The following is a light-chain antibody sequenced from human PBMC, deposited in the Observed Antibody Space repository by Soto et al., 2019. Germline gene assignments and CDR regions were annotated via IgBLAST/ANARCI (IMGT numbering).Light chain of an antibody. Sequence: EIVLTQSPATLSLSPGDRATLSCRASQSITSYVAWYQHKPGQVPRLLIYDASNRATGIPARFSGSGSGTDFTLTISSLEPEDFAVYYCQHRSYGPPACTFGQGTKVEIK. V-gene: IGKV3-11*01. CDR1: QSITSY. J-gene: IGKJ1*01. CDR3: QHRSYGPPACT. CDR2: DAS.